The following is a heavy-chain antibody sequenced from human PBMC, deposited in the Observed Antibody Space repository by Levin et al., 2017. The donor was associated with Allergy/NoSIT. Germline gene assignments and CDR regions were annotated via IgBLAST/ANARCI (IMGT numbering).Heavy chain of an antibody. CDR1: GGSFSGYY. Sequence: GSLRLSCAVYGGSFSGYYWSWIRQPPGKGLEWIGEINHSGSTNYNPSLKSRVTISVDTSKNQFSLKLSSVTAADTAVYYCARGRKSSGWYRWYFDRWGRGTLVTVSS. J-gene: IGHJ2*01. CDR3: ARGRKSSGWYRWYFDR. CDR2: INHSGST. D-gene: IGHD6-19*01. V-gene: IGHV4-34*01.